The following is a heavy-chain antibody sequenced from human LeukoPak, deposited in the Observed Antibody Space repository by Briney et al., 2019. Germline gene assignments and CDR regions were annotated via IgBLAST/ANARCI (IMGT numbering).Heavy chain of an antibody. Sequence: ETLSLTCTVSDDSITIYYWSWIRQPPGKGLVWVSRINHDGSSTNYADSVKGRFTISRDNAKNTLHLQINSLRAEDTAVYYCVRDWGYDSSGYWQKYFDSWGQGTLVTVSS. CDR2: INHDGSST. D-gene: IGHD3-22*01. V-gene: IGHV3-74*01. CDR3: VRDWGYDSSGYWQKYFDS. J-gene: IGHJ4*02. CDR1: DDSITIYY.